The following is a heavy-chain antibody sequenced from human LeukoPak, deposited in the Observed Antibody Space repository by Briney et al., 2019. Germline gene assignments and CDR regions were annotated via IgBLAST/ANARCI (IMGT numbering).Heavy chain of an antibody. CDR3: ARVGIGELTFDF. J-gene: IGHJ4*02. V-gene: IGHV3-48*03. CDR2: ISSSGSTI. Sequence: GGSLRLSCAASGFTLSSYEMNWVRQAPGKGLEWVSYISSSGSTIYYADSVQGRFTVSRDSAKNSLYLQMNSLRAEDTAVYYCARVGIGELTFDFWGQGTLVTVSS. D-gene: IGHD1-7*01. CDR1: GFTLSSYE.